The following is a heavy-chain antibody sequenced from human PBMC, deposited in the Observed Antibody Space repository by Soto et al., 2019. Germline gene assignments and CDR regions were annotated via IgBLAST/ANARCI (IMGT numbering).Heavy chain of an antibody. CDR3: ASRAFAEGDCSGGSCYGYFDY. CDR2: IIPILGIA. Sequence: QVQLVQSGAEVKKPGSSVKVSCKASGGTFSSYTISWVRQAPGQGLEWMGRIIPILGIANYAQKFQGRVTITADKSTSRAYMELSSLRSEDTAVYYCASRAFAEGDCSGGSCYGYFDYWGEGTLVTVSS. CDR1: GGTFSSYT. V-gene: IGHV1-69*02. J-gene: IGHJ4*02. D-gene: IGHD2-15*01.